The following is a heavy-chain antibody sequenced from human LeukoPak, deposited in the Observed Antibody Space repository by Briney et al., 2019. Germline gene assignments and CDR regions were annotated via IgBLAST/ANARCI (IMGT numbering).Heavy chain of an antibody. Sequence: SETLSLTCAVYGGSLSDNYWSWIRQSPGKGLEWIGEINHSGSINYNPSLKSRITISVDTSKNQFSLRLSSVTAADTAAYYCARGADSSSWFWFDAWGQGTLVTVSS. CDR1: GGSLSDNY. CDR3: ARGADSSSWFWFDA. J-gene: IGHJ5*02. D-gene: IGHD6-13*01. CDR2: INHSGSI. V-gene: IGHV4-34*01.